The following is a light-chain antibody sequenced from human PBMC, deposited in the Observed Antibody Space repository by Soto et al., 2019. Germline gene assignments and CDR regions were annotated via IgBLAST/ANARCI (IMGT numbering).Light chain of an antibody. CDR3: QQYNSYTPWT. V-gene: IGKV1-5*01. CDR1: QSVSGY. J-gene: IGKJ1*01. CDR2: DVS. Sequence: DIQMTQSPSTLSASVGDRVTITCRASQSVSGYLAWYQQKPGKAPKVVIYDVSSLESGVPSRFSGSGSGTEYTLTISSLQPEAFATYYCQQYNSYTPWTFGQGTKVEIK.